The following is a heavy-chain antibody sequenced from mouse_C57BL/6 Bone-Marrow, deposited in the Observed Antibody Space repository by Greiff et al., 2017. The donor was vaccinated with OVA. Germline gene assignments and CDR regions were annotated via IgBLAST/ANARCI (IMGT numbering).Heavy chain of an antibody. V-gene: IGHV5-4*03. Sequence: EVKLVESGGGLVKPGGSLKLSCAASGFTFSSYAMSWVRQTPEKRLEWVATISDGGSYTYYPDNVKGRFTISRDNAKNNLYLQMSHLKSEDTAMYYCARGDGWGQGTLVTVSA. J-gene: IGHJ3*01. D-gene: IGHD2-3*01. CDR3: ARGDG. CDR1: GFTFSSYA. CDR2: ISDGGSYT.